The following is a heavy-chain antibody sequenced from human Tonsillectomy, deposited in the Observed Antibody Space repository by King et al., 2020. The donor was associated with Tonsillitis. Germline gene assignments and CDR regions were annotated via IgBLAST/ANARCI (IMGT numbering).Heavy chain of an antibody. V-gene: IGHV5-10-1*01. CDR3: AIMSYDSSGYIVDY. D-gene: IGHD3-22*01. CDR1: GYSFSSFW. CDR2: IDPSDSYI. Sequence: QLVQSGAEVKKPGESLRISCKGSGYSFSSFWINWVRQMPGKGLEWMGRIDPSDSYINYSPSFQGHVTISTDKSISTAYLQWSSLKASDTAMYYCAIMSYDSSGYIVDYWGQGTLDTVSS. J-gene: IGHJ4*02.